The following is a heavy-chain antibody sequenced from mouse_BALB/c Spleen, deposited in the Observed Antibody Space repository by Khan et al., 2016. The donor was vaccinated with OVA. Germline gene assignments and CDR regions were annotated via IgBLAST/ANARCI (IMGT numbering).Heavy chain of an antibody. Sequence: VESGGGLVQPGGSRKLSCAASGFTFSTYGMHWVRQAPEKGLEWVAYISGDSSTVYYADTVKGRFTISRDNPKNTLFLQMTSLMSEDTARYYCATSYFYGYYFDYWGPGTTLTVSS. V-gene: IGHV5-17*02. CDR2: ISGDSSTV. CDR3: ATSYFYGYYFDY. CDR1: GFTFSTYG. J-gene: IGHJ2*01. D-gene: IGHD1-1*01.